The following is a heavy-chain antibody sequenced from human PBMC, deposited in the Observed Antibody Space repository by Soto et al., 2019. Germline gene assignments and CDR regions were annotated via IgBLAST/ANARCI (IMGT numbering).Heavy chain of an antibody. CDR1: GFTFSRYA. V-gene: IGHV3-23*01. CDR3: AKDRLGDYYYYGMDV. Sequence: EVQLLQSGGGLVQPGGSLRLSCVGSGFTFSRYAMIWVRQTPGKGLEWVSGIGDRGTTTYYADSVKGRFPISRDNTGNTLLLQMNSLRAEDTAVYYCAKDRLGDYYYYGMDVWGQGTTVTVS. J-gene: IGHJ6*02. CDR2: IGDRGTTT. D-gene: IGHD4-17*01.